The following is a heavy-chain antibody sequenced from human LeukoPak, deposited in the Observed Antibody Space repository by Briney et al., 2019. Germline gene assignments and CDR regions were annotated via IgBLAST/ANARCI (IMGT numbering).Heavy chain of an antibody. Sequence: PGGSLRLSCAASGFTFSSYAMSWVRPAPGKGLEWVSAISRSGGSTYCADSVKGRFTISRDNSKNTQYLQMNSLRAEDTAVYDCAKGPSKFNASGYFDYWGQGTLVTVSS. CDR1: GFTFSSYA. J-gene: IGHJ4*02. D-gene: IGHD4-11*01. CDR2: ISRSGGST. V-gene: IGHV3-23*01. CDR3: AKGPSKFNASGYFDY.